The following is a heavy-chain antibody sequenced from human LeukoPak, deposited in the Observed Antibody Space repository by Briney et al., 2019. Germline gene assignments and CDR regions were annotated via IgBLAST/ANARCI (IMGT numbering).Heavy chain of an antibody. J-gene: IGHJ3*02. CDR1: GFTVSSNY. Sequence: GGSLRLSCAASGFTVSSNYMSWVRQAPGKGLEWVSVIYSGGSTYYADSVKGRFTISRDNSKNTLYLQMNSLRAEDTAVYYCARGLYYYDSSGYYYHPGNAFDIWGQGTMVTVSS. CDR3: ARGLYYYDSSGYYYHPGNAFDI. D-gene: IGHD3-22*01. V-gene: IGHV3-66*01. CDR2: IYSGGST.